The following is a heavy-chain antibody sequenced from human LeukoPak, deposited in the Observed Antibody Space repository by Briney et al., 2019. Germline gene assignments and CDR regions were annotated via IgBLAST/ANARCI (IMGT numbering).Heavy chain of an antibody. CDR2: IYYSGST. J-gene: IGHJ4*02. V-gene: IGHV4-31*03. Sequence: PSETLSLTCTVSGGSISSGGYYWSWIRQHPGKGLEWIGYIYYSGSTYYNPSLKSRVTISVDTSKNQFSLKLSSVTAADTAVYYCARAVEWELLSPYFDYWGQGTLVTVSS. D-gene: IGHD1-26*01. CDR3: ARAVEWELLSPYFDY. CDR1: GGSISSGGYY.